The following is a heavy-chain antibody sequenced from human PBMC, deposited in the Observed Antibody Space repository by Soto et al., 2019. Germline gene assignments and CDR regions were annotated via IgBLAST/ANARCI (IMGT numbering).Heavy chain of an antibody. CDR1: GFTFSSYW. CDR2: INNDGSST. Sequence: EVQLVESGGGLVQPGGSLRLSCAASGFTFSSYWIHWVRQAPGKGPVWVSRINNDGSSTMYADSVKGRFTISRDNAKNTLYLQMNSLRAEDTAVYYCARDRGYGTPFDYWGQGTPVTVSS. J-gene: IGHJ4*02. CDR3: ARDRGYGTPFDY. V-gene: IGHV3-74*03. D-gene: IGHD5-12*01.